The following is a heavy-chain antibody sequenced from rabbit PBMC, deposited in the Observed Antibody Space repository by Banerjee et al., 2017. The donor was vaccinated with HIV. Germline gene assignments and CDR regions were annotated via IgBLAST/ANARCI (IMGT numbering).Heavy chain of an antibody. CDR1: GFSFSNKAV. V-gene: IGHV1S45*01. CDR3: ARGDYLDL. J-gene: IGHJ6*01. D-gene: IGHD2-1*01. CDR2: INAVTGKA. Sequence: QEQLVESGGGLVKPEGSLKLSCTASGFSFSNKAVMCWVRQAPGKGLEWIACINAVTGKAVYASWAKGRFTFSKTSSTTVTLQMTSLTAADTATYFCARGDYLDLWGPGTLVTVS.